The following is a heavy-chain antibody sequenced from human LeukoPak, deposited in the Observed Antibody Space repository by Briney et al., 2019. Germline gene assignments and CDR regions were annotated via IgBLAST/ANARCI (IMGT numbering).Heavy chain of an antibody. D-gene: IGHD3-22*01. CDR1: GYTFTGYY. Sequence: ASVKVSCKASGYTFTGYYMHWVRQAPGQGLEWMGWISAYNGNTNYAQKLQGRVTMTTDTSTSTAYMEPRSLRSDDTAVYYCARVPLDYYDSSGYYLGYWGQGTLVTVYS. CDR2: ISAYNGNT. CDR3: ARVPLDYYDSSGYYLGY. V-gene: IGHV1-18*04. J-gene: IGHJ4*02.